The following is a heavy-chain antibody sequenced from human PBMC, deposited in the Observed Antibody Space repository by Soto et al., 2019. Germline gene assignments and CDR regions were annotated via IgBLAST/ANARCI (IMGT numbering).Heavy chain of an antibody. V-gene: IGHV1-46*01. CDR3: ARDYYYGSGSSLFYYYGMDV. J-gene: IGHJ6*02. CDR1: GYTFTSYY. D-gene: IGHD3-10*01. CDR2: INPSGGST. Sequence: GASVKVSCKASGYTFTSYYMHWVRQAPGQGLEWMGIINPSGGSTSYAQRFQGRVTMTRDTSTSTVYMELSSLRSEDTAVYYCARDYYYGSGSSLFYYYGMDVWGQGTTVTAP.